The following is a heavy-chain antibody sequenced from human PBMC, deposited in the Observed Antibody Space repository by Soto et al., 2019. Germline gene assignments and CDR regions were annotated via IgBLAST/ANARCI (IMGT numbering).Heavy chain of an antibody. V-gene: IGHV1-69*13. CDR2: IIPILNSP. J-gene: IGHJ6*02. Sequence: SVKVSCKASGGTFCSYAITWVRRAPGQGLEWLGGIIPILNSPAYAQKFQARVVITADEITNTAYMELNSLRFDDTAVYHCARAAPYCTSATCPKFYDMDVWGQGTTVTVS. CDR1: GGTFCSYA. D-gene: IGHD2-2*01. CDR3: ARAAPYCTSATCPKFYDMDV.